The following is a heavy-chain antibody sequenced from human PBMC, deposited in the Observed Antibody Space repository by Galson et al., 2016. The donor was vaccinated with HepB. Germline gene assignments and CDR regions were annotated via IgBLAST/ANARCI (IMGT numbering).Heavy chain of an antibody. CDR1: GGSISSGGHY. V-gene: IGHV4-31*03. CDR2: IYYSGRS. J-gene: IGHJ3*02. Sequence: LSLTCTVSGGSISSGGHYWSWIRQHPEKGLEWIAYIYYSGRSYYNPSLKSRVAISIDTSKNQFSLRLSSVTAADTAVYFCARSAKNWNYADVFYIWGQGTIVTVSS. CDR3: ARSAKNWNYADVFYI. D-gene: IGHD1-7*01.